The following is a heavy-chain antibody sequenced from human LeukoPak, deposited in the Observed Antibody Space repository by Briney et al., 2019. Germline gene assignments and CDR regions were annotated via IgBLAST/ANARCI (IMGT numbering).Heavy chain of an antibody. CDR3: AKDRTVGASYWYFDL. D-gene: IGHD1-26*01. J-gene: IGHJ2*01. CDR2: ISSSGSGDNT. Sequence: GGSLRLSCAASGVTLSTYAMSWARQAPGKGLEWASGISSSGSGDNTYYADSVKGRFTISRDSSKNTLFLRMNTLRAEDTAIYYCAKDRTVGASYWYFDLWGRGTLVTVSS. CDR1: GVTLSTYA. V-gene: IGHV3-23*01.